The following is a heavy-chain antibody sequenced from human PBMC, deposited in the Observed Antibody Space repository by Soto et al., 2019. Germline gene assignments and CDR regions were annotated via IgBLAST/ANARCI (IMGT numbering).Heavy chain of an antibody. D-gene: IGHD5-12*01. V-gene: IGHV2-26*01. CDR3: ARMGRNGYNSGRRGLNWFDP. J-gene: IGHJ5*02. CDR2: IFSNDEK. CDR1: GFSLSNARMG. Sequence: QVTLKESGPVLVNPTETLTLTCTVSGFSLSNARMGVSWIRQPPGKALEWLAHIFSNDEKSYSTSLKSRLTISNDTSKSQVVLTMTNMDPVDTATYYCARMGRNGYNSGRRGLNWFDPWGQGTLVTVSS.